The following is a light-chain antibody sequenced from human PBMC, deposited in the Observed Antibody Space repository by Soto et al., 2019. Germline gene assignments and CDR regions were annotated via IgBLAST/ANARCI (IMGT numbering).Light chain of an antibody. CDR1: QSIYSS. J-gene: IGKJ2*01. CDR2: AAS. V-gene: IGKV1-39*01. CDR3: QQSYSAPYT. Sequence: DIQMTQSPSSLSASVGDRVTITCRASQSIYSSLNWYHQKPGKAPKLLIYAASNLQSGVPSRFSGSGSGTDFTLSISSLQPEDFATYYCQQSYSAPYTFGQGA.